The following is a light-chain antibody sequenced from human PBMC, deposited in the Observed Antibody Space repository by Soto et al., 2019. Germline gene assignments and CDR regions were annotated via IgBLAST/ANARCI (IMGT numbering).Light chain of an antibody. CDR1: QGVSNY. J-gene: IGKJ5*01. Sequence: EIVLTQSPATLSLSPGERATLSCRASQGVSNYLVWYQQNPGQAPRLLIYDASNRATGIPARFSASGSGTDFTLTISSLEPEDFAVYYCQQRSNWPLTFVQGTRLEIK. V-gene: IGKV3-11*01. CDR2: DAS. CDR3: QQRSNWPLT.